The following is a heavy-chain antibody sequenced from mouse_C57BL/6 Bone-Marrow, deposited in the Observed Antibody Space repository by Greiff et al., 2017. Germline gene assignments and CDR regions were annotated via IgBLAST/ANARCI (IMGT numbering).Heavy chain of an antibody. CDR2: INPSSGYT. D-gene: IGHD4-1*01. V-gene: IGHV1-4*01. Sequence: QVQLQQSGAELARPGASVKMSCKASGYTFTSYTMHWVKQRPGQGLEWIGYINPSSGYTKYNQKFKDKATFTADKSSSTAYMQLSSLASEDSAVYYCASLGLAMDYWGKGTSVTVSS. CDR1: GYTFTSYT. J-gene: IGHJ4*01. CDR3: ASLGLAMDY.